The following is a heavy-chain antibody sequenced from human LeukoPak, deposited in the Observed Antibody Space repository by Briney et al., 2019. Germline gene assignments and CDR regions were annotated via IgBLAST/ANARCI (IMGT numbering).Heavy chain of an antibody. CDR3: AGEYSSSWYRGWFDP. V-gene: IGHV4-39*02. D-gene: IGHD6-13*01. CDR1: GGSISSSSYY. CDR2: IYYSGST. Sequence: SETLSLTCTVSGGSISSSSYYWGWIRQPPGKGLEWIGSIYYSGSTHYNPSLKSRVTISVDTSKNQFSLKLSSVTAADTAVYYCAGEYSSSWYRGWFDPWGQGTLVTVSS. J-gene: IGHJ5*02.